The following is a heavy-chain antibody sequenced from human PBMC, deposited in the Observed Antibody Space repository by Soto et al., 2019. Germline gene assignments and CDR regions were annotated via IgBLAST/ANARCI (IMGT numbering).Heavy chain of an antibody. CDR2: VDYSGYT. D-gene: IGHD3-10*01. Sequence: PSETLSLTCTVSGGSFRPFFWSWIRQPPGKRLEWIGYVDYSGYTAYNPSLRSRVNMSLDTSQSQFSLQLYSVTPADTAVYYCARGVSSSYWFDPWGQGTQVTVSS. CDR1: GGSFRPFF. V-gene: IGHV4-59*13. CDR3: ARGVSSSYWFDP. J-gene: IGHJ5*02.